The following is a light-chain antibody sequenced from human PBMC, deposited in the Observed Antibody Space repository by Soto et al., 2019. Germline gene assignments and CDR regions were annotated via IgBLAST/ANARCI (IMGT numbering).Light chain of an antibody. CDR1: KDIATY. J-gene: IGKJ1*01. CDR2: YAS. V-gene: IGKV1-33*01. CDR3: QKSDNLPTAWT. Sequence: DIQMTKSPSSLSASVGNRVTITCQASKDIATYLNWYQQKPGKAPNILIYYASNMETVVPSRFSGGGAGTDFTFTIITLQPVYIAKYYCQKSDNLPTAWTFGQGTKVEIE.